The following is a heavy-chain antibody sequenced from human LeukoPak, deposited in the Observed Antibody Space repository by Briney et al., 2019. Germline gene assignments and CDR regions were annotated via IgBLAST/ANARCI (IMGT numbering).Heavy chain of an antibody. J-gene: IGHJ4*02. CDR3: AKRTAWEPFDY. CDR2: ISYDGSNK. V-gene: IGHV3-30-3*02. CDR1: GFTFSSYA. Sequence: GGSLRLSCAASGFTFSSYAMHWVRQAPGKGLEWVAVISYDGSNKYYADSVKGRFTISRDNSKTTLYLQMNSLRAEDTAVYYCAKRTAWEPFDYWGQGTLVTVSS. D-gene: IGHD1-26*01.